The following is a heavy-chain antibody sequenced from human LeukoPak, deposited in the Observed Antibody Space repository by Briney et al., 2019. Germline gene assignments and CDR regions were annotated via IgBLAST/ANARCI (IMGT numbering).Heavy chain of an antibody. CDR1: GFTFSSYG. V-gene: IGHV3-48*04. D-gene: IGHD2-21*01. CDR2: ISSGSRTI. J-gene: IGHJ4*02. CDR3: VRESIRGTRDFDY. Sequence: GGSLRLSCAASGFTFSSYGMHWVRQGPGKGLEWVSYISSGSRTIFYADSVKGRFTISRDNAKNSLYLQMNSLRAEDTAMYYCVRESIRGTRDFDYWGQGTLVTVSS.